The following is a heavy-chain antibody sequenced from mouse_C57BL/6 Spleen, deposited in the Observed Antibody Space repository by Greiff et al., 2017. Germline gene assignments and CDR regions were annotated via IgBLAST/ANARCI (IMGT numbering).Heavy chain of an antibody. CDR3: ARRASLYYDYSAWFAY. V-gene: IGHV1-61*01. CDR2: IYPSDSET. Sequence: VQLQQSGAELVRPGSSVKLSCKASGYTFTSYWMDWVKQRPGQGLEWIGNIYPSDSETHYNQKFKDKATLTVDKSSSTAYMQLSSLTSEDSAVYYCARRASLYYDYSAWFAYWGQGTLVTVSA. D-gene: IGHD2-4*01. CDR1: GYTFTSYW. J-gene: IGHJ3*01.